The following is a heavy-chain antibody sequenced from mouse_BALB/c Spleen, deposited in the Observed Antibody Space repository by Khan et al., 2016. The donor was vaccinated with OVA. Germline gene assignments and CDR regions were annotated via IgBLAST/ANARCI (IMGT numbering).Heavy chain of an antibody. Sequence: EVQLEVSGGGLVQPGGSMKLSCVASGFTFSNYWMNWVRQSPEKGFEWVAEIRLKSNIYATHYEESVRGRFTISRDDSRSSVYLQMNNVGAEDTGIYYCARGWDWYFDVWGAGTTVTVAS. D-gene: IGHD3-3*01. V-gene: IGHV6-6*02. CDR1: GFTFSNYW. CDR3: ARGWDWYFDV. J-gene: IGHJ1*01. CDR2: IRLKSNIYAT.